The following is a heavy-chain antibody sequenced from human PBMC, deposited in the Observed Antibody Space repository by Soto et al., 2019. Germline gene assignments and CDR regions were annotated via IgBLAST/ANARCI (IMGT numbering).Heavy chain of an antibody. CDR2: IYPGDSDT. J-gene: IGHJ6*02. Sequence: PGESLKISCKGSGYSFTNYWIGWVRQMPGKGLEWMGIIYPGDSDTKYSPSFQGQVTMSADKSISTAYLQWSSLKASDTAMYYWARQNQLGYYYYGLDVWGQGTTVTVSS. D-gene: IGHD1-1*01. CDR1: GYSFTNYW. V-gene: IGHV5-51*01. CDR3: ARQNQLGYYYYGLDV.